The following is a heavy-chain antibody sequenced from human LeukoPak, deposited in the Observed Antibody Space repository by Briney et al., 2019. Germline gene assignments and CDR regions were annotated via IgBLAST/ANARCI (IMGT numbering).Heavy chain of an antibody. D-gene: IGHD6-13*01. V-gene: IGHV4-34*01. CDR1: GGSFSGYY. J-gene: IGHJ6*02. CDR3: ARGPVAAAGTLTYYYYGMDV. CDR2: IIHSGST. Sequence: PSETLSPTCAVYGGSFSGYYWSWIRQPPGKGLEWIGEIIHSGSTNYNPSLKSRVTISVDTSKNQFSLKLSSVIAADTAVYYCARGPVAAAGTLTYYYYGMDVWGQGTTVTVSS.